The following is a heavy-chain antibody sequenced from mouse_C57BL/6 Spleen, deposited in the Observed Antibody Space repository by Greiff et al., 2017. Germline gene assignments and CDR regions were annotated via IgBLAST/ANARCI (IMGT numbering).Heavy chain of an antibody. Sequence: EVKLVESGEGLVKPGGSLKLSCAASGFTFSSYAMSWVRQTPEKRLEWVAYISSGGDYIYYADTVKGRFTISRDNARNTLYLQMSSLKSEDTAMYYCTSYDYDKGAYWGQGTLVTVSA. CDR2: ISSGGDYI. J-gene: IGHJ3*01. D-gene: IGHD2-4*01. CDR1: GFTFSSYA. V-gene: IGHV5-9-1*02. CDR3: TSYDYDKGAY.